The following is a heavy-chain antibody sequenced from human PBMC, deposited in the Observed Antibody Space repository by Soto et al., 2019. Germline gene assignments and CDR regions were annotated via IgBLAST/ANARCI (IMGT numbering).Heavy chain of an antibody. CDR1: GGSISSSSYY. CDR3: ARLSRDLRYYDYVWGSYRYPYYLDY. Sequence: KASETLSLTCTVSGGSISSSSYYWGWIRQPPGKGLEWIGSIYYSGSTYYNPSLKSRVTISVDTSKNQFSLKLSSVTAADTAVYYCARLSRDLRYYDYVWGSYRYPYYLDYWGQGTLVTVSS. J-gene: IGHJ4*02. D-gene: IGHD3-16*02. CDR2: IYYSGST. V-gene: IGHV4-39*01.